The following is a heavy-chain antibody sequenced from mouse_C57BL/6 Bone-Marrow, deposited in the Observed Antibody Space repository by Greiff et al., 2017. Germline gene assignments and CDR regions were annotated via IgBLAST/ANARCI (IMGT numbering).Heavy chain of an antibody. CDR2: IDPENGDT. CDR3: TTAGTGAMDY. J-gene: IGHJ4*01. Sequence: EVKLMESGAELVRPGASVKLSCTASGFNIKDDYTHWVKQRPEQGLEWIGWIDPENGDTEYASKFQGKATITADTSSNTAYLQLSSLTSEDTAVYYCTTAGTGAMDYWGQGTSVTVSS. D-gene: IGHD3-3*01. CDR1: GFNIKDDY. V-gene: IGHV14-4*01.